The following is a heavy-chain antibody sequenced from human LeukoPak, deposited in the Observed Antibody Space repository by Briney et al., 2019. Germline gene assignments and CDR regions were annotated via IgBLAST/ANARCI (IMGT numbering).Heavy chain of an antibody. CDR1: GYTFTSYG. J-gene: IGHJ3*02. CDR3: ATVSNLQPWGAVAGTQRAFDI. Sequence: ASVKVSCKASGYTFTSYGISWVRQAPGKGLEWMGGFDPEDGETIYAQKFQGRVTMTEDTSTDTAYMELSSLRSEDTAVYYCATVSNLQPWGAVAGTQRAFDIWGQGTMVTVSS. CDR2: FDPEDGET. V-gene: IGHV1-24*01. D-gene: IGHD6-19*01.